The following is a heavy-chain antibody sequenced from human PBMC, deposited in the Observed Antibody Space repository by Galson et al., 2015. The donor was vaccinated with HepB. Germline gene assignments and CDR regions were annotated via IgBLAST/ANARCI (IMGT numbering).Heavy chain of an antibody. D-gene: IGHD2-2*01. CDR3: ARADIVVVPAATDFDY. CDR1: GFTFSSYS. CDR2: ISSSSSTI. Sequence: SLRLSCAASGFTFSSYSTNWVRQAPGKGLEWVSYISSSSSTIYYADSVKGRFTISRDNAKNSLYLQMNSLRDEDTAVYYCARADIVVVPAATDFDYWGQGTLVTVSS. V-gene: IGHV3-48*02. J-gene: IGHJ4*02.